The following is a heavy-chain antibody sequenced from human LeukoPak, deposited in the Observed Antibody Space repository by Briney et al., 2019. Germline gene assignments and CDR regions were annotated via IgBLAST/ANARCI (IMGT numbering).Heavy chain of an antibody. CDR2: ISSSSSYI. Sequence: GGSLRLSCAASGFTFSSYSMNWVRQAPGKGLEWVPSISSSSSYIYYADSVKGRFTISRDNAKNSLYLQMNSLRAEDTAVYYCAREPPSWLRSTGYFDYWGQGTLVTVSS. CDR1: GFTFSSYS. J-gene: IGHJ4*02. D-gene: IGHD5-12*01. V-gene: IGHV3-21*01. CDR3: AREPPSWLRSTGYFDY.